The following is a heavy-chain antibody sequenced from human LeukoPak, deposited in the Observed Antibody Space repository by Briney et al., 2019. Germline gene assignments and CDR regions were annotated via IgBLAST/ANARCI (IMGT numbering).Heavy chain of an antibody. CDR3: AKKGGYYDSSGFLDY. J-gene: IGHJ4*02. Sequence: GRSLRLSCAASGFTFSSYAMSWVRQAPGKGLEWVSAISGSGGSTYYADSVKGRFTISRDNSKNTLYLQMNSLRAEDTAVYYCAKKGGYYDSSGFLDYWGQGTLVTVSS. V-gene: IGHV3-23*01. D-gene: IGHD3-22*01. CDR1: GFTFSSYA. CDR2: ISGSGGST.